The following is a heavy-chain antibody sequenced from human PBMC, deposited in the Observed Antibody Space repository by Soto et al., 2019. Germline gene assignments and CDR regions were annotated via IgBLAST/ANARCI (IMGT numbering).Heavy chain of an antibody. CDR3: ARDPSFKTSHAFDI. J-gene: IGHJ3*02. Sequence: APVKASCKASGYTFTSYYMYWVRHAPGQGLEWMGIINPSGGSTSYAQKFQGRVTMTRDTSTSTVYMELSSLRSEDTAVYYCARDPSFKTSHAFDIWGQGTMVP. CDR2: INPSGGST. V-gene: IGHV1-46*01. CDR1: GYTFTSYY.